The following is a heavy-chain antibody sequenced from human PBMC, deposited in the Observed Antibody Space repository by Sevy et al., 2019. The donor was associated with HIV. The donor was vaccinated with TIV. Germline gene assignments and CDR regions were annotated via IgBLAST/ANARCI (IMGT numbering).Heavy chain of an antibody. CDR1: GFTFSSYW. V-gene: IGHV3-7*01. CDR2: IKQDGSEK. D-gene: IGHD6-25*01. Sequence: GGSLRLSCAASGFTFSSYWMNWVRQAPGKGLEWVANIKQDGSEKYYVDSVKGRFTISRDNAKYSMHLQMNSLRAEDTAVYYCARALAAAASYWGQGTLVTVSS. CDR3: ARALAAAASY. J-gene: IGHJ4*02.